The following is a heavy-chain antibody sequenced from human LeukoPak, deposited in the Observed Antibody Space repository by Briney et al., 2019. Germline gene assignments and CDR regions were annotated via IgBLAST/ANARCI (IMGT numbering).Heavy chain of an antibody. V-gene: IGHV4-39*01. CDR2: IYCSGST. D-gene: IGHD3-22*01. J-gene: IGHJ4*02. CDR3: ARHLLRIYYDSSGYPRTFDY. CDR1: GGSISSSSYY. Sequence: PSETLSLTCTVSGGSISSSSYYWGWIRQPPGKGLEWIGSIYCSGSTYYNPSLKSRVTISVDTSKNQFSLKLSSVTAADTAVYYCARHLLRIYYDSSGYPRTFDYWGQGTLVTVSS.